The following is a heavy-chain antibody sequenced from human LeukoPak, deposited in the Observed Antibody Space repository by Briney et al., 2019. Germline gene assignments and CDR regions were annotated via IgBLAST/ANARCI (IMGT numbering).Heavy chain of an antibody. CDR2: IYHSGST. D-gene: IGHD3-9*01. Sequence: KPSQTLSLTCTVSGGSISSGGYYWSWIRQPPGKGLEWIGYIYHSGSTYYNPSLKSRVTISVDTSKNQFSLKLTSVTAADTAVYYCAREDFDWLLLVWGKGTTVTVSS. J-gene: IGHJ6*04. CDR3: AREDFDWLLLV. CDR1: GGSISSGGYY. V-gene: IGHV4-30-2*01.